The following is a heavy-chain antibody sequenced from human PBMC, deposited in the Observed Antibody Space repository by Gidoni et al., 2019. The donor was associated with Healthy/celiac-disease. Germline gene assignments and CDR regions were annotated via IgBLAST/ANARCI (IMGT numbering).Heavy chain of an antibody. Sequence: QVQLVQSGAEVKKPGASVKVSCKASGYTFTGYYMHWVRQAPGQGLEWMGGINPNSGGTNYAQKFQGRVTMTRDTSISTAYMELSRLRSDDTAVYYCARDFIRHEGLHPVAGDLYYYYYGMDVWGQGTTVTVSS. V-gene: IGHV1-2*02. CDR2: INPNSGGT. CDR1: GYTFTGYY. D-gene: IGHD6-19*01. J-gene: IGHJ6*02. CDR3: ARDFIRHEGLHPVAGDLYYYYYGMDV.